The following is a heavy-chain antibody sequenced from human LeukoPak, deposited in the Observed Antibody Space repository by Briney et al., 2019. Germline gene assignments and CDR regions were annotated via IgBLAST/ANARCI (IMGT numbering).Heavy chain of an antibody. V-gene: IGHV3-43*02. CDR2: ISGDGGRT. D-gene: IGHD2-21*01. CDR1: GFTFEEYG. J-gene: IGHJ6*02. CDR3: VKDIQIPDNGMDV. Sequence: GGSLRLSCVASGFTFEEYGMHWVRQAPGKSLEWVSLISGDGGRTYYADSVKGRFTISRDNSKSALYMVMNSLRTEDTALYYCVKDIQIPDNGMDVWGQGTTVTVSS.